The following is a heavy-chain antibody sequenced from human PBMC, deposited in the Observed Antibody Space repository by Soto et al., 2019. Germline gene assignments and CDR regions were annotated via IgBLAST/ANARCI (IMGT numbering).Heavy chain of an antibody. CDR2: IIPIFGTA. Sequence: WASVKVSCKASGGTFSSYAISWVRQAPGQGLEWMGGIIPIFGTANYAQKFQGRVTITADESTSTAYMELSSLRSEDTAVYYCASDHWYYFDYWGQGTLVTVSS. D-gene: IGHD2-8*02. CDR1: GGTFSSYA. J-gene: IGHJ4*02. V-gene: IGHV1-69*13. CDR3: ASDHWYYFDY.